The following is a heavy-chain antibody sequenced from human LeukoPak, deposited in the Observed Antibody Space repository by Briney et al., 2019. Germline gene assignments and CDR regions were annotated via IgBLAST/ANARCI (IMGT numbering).Heavy chain of an antibody. D-gene: IGHD3-10*01. J-gene: IGHJ4*02. CDR3: ARVDSGYIFDY. CDR1: GFTFSSYS. V-gene: IGHV3-21*01. Sequence: PGGSLRLSCAASGFTFSSYSMTWVRQAPGKGLEWVSSISSSSSYIYYADSVKGRFTISRDNAKNSLYLQMNSLRAEDTAVYYCARVDSGYIFDYWGQGTLVTVSS. CDR2: ISSSSSYI.